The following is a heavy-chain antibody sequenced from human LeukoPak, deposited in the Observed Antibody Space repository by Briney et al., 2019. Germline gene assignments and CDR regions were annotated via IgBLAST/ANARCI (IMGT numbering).Heavy chain of an antibody. J-gene: IGHJ4*02. CDR3: AKDRTWIQLWASFDY. Sequence: PGGSLRLSCAASGFTFSSYGIHWVRQAPGKGLEWVAVISYDGSNKYYADSVKGRFTISRDNSKNTLYLQMNSLRAEDTAVYYCAKDRTWIQLWASFDYWGQGTLVTVSS. V-gene: IGHV3-30*18. D-gene: IGHD5-18*01. CDR1: GFTFSSYG. CDR2: ISYDGSNK.